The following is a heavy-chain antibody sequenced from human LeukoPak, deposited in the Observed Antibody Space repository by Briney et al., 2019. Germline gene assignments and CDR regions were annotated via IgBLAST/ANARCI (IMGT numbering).Heavy chain of an antibody. CDR2: INSNSGGT. CDR3: ARSPHILTGENFDY. V-gene: IGHV1-2*02. Sequence: ASVKVSCKASGYTFTGYYMHWVRQAPGQGLEWMGWINSNSGGTNYAQKFQGRVTMTRDTSISTAYVELSRLRSDDTAAYYCARSPHILTGENFDYWGQGTLVTVSS. CDR1: GYTFTGYY. J-gene: IGHJ4*02. D-gene: IGHD3-9*01.